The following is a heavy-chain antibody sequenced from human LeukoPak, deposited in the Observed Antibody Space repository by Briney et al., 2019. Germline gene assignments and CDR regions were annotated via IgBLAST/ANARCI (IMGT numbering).Heavy chain of an antibody. J-gene: IGHJ4*02. V-gene: IGHV1-69*04. Sequence: SVKVSCKASGYTFTGYYMHWVRQAPGQGLEWMGRIIPILGIANYAQKFQGRVTITADKSTSTAYMELSSLRSEDTAVYYCARAQRRYCGGDCYSGYWGQGTLVTVSS. D-gene: IGHD2-21*02. CDR3: ARAQRRYCGGDCYSGY. CDR1: GYTFTGYY. CDR2: IIPILGIA.